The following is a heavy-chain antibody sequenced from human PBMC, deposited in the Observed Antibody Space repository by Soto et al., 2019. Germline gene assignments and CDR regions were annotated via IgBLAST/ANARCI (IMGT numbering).Heavy chain of an antibody. V-gene: IGHV1-69*08. Sequence: QVQLVQSGAEVKKPGSSVKVSCKASGGTFSSYTISWVRQAPGQGLEWMGRIIPILGIANYAQKFQGRVTITADKSTSTADMELSSLRSEDTAVYYCARDLSDSSGDYRMDVWGQGTTVTVSS. CDR1: GGTFSSYT. CDR3: ARDLSDSSGDYRMDV. J-gene: IGHJ6*02. CDR2: IIPILGIA. D-gene: IGHD3-22*01.